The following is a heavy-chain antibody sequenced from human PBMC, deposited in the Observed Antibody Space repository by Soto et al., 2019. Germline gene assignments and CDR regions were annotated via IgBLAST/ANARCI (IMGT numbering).Heavy chain of an antibody. CDR1: GFTVSSNY. CDR2: IYSGGST. V-gene: IGHV3-53*01. J-gene: IGHJ4*02. D-gene: IGHD1-26*01. Sequence: EVQLVESGGGLIQPGGSLRLSCAASGFTVSSNYMSWVRQAPGKGLEWVSVIYSGGSTYYADSVKGRFTISRDNSKNTLDLQMNSLRAEDTAVYYCAREGPSGCYSAFDYWGQGTLVTVSS. CDR3: AREGPSGCYSAFDY.